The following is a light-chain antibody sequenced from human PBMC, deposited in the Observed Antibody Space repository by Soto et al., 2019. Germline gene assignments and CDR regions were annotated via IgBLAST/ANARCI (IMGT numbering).Light chain of an antibody. V-gene: IGKV3-11*01. Sequence: EIVLTQSPATLSLSPGERATLSCRASQSVSSYLAWYQQKPGQAPRLLIYDASNRATGIPARFSGSGSGTDFTLTISSLQPEDFATYYRQQLNSYPLITFGQGTRLEIK. J-gene: IGKJ5*01. CDR2: DAS. CDR1: QSVSSY. CDR3: QQLNSYPLIT.